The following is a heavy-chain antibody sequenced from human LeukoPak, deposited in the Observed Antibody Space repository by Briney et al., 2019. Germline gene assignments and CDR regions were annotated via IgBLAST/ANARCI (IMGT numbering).Heavy chain of an antibody. CDR3: ARELQLWLRPLDY. V-gene: IGHV3-23*01. Sequence: GGSLRLSCAASGFTFSNYAMSWVRQAPGKGLEWVSGISGSGGSTYYADSVKGHFTISRDNAKNSLYLQMNSLRAEDTAVYYCARELQLWLRPLDYWGQGTLVTVSS. CDR1: GFTFSNYA. CDR2: ISGSGGST. D-gene: IGHD5-18*01. J-gene: IGHJ4*02.